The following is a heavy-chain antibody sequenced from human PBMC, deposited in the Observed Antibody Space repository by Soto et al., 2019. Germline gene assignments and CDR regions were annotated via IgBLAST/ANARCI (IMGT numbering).Heavy chain of an antibody. CDR1: GFTFSSYA. CDR2: ISGSGGDT. CDR3: ARGGYASGWSFDF. Sequence: PGGSLRLSCAASGFTFSSYAMTWVRQAPGKGLEWVSTISGSGGDTFHADSVKGRFTISRDSSKNTLYLQMNSLRAEDTAVYYCARGGYASGWSFDFWGQGTLVTVSS. V-gene: IGHV3-23*01. J-gene: IGHJ4*02. D-gene: IGHD6-19*01.